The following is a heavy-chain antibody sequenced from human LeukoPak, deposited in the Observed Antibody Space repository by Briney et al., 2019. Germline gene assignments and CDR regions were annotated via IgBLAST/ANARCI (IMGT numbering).Heavy chain of an antibody. J-gene: IGHJ3*02. CDR3: ARDGADLLSGAALDI. Sequence: ATLKVSCKASGYTFSTYGISWVRQAPGQGLEWLGWISGYNGNTNYAHKLHGRVTMTTDTSTSTAYMEVRSLRSDDTALYYCARDGADLLSGAALDIWGQGTLVTVSS. V-gene: IGHV1-18*01. D-gene: IGHD3-3*01. CDR1: GYTFSTYG. CDR2: ISGYNGNT.